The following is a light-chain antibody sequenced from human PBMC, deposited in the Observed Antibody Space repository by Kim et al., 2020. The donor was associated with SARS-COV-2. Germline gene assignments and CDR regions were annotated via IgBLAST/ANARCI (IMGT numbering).Light chain of an antibody. CDR2: GAS. J-gene: IGKJ1*01. CDR3: QQYGSSWT. CDR1: QSVYSNY. V-gene: IGKV3-20*01. Sequence: EIVLTQSPGTLSLSPGEGATLSCRASQSVYSNYLAWYLQKPGQAPRLLIYGASSRATGIPDRFSGSGSGTDFTLTINRLQPDDFAVYYCQQYGSSWTFGQGTKVDIK.